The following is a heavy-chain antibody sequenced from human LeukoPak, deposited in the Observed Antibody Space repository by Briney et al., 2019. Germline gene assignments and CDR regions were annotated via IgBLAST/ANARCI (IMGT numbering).Heavy chain of an antibody. CDR2: ISAYNGNT. CDR1: GYTFTSYG. CDR3: ARVKPVLRFLEWLEYYFDY. D-gene: IGHD3-3*01. V-gene: IGHV1-18*01. Sequence: GASVKVSCKASGYTFTSYGISWVRQAPGQGLEWMGWISAYNGNTNYAQKLRGRVTMTTDTSTSTAYMELRSLRSDDTAVYYCARVKPVLRFLEWLEYYFDYWGQGTLVTVSS. J-gene: IGHJ4*02.